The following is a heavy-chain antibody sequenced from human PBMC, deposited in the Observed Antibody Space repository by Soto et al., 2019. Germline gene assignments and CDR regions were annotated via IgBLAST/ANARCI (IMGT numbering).Heavy chain of an antibody. CDR2: INHSGST. CDR1: GGSISSGGNS. D-gene: IGHD6-19*01. V-gene: IGHV4-30-2*01. J-gene: IGHJ4*02. Sequence: QLQLQESGSGLVKPSQTLSLTCAVSGGSISSGGNSWSWIRQPPGKGLEWIGYINHSGSTYYNPSLKSRATISVDRSKNQFSLKLSSVTAADTAVYYCARAGGLGAVAVDYWGQGTLVTVSS. CDR3: ARAGGLGAVAVDY.